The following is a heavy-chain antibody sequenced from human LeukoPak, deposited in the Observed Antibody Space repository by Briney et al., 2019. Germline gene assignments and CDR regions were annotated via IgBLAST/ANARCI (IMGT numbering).Heavy chain of an antibody. J-gene: IGHJ4*02. CDR2: IYYSGST. CDR1: GGSISSSSYY. CDR3: ARARSGYPDY. Sequence: PSETLSLTCTVSGGSISSSSYYWGWIRQPPGKGLEWIGSIYYSGSTYYNPSLKSRVTISVDTSKNQFSLKLSSVTAADTAVYYCARARSGYPDYWGQGTLVTVSS. V-gene: IGHV4-39*07. D-gene: IGHD3-22*01.